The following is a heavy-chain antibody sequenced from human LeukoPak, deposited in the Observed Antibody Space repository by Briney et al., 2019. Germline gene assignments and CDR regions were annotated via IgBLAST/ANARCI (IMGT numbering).Heavy chain of an antibody. CDR1: GVSISSSSYY. V-gene: IGHV4-39*07. D-gene: IGHD3-10*01. CDR2: IYYSGST. J-gene: IGHJ5*02. Sequence: SETLSLTCTVSGVSISSSSYYWGWIRQPLGKGLEWIGSIYYSGSTYYNPSLKSRVTISVDTSKNQFSLKLSSVTAADTAVYYCARAPYGSGSYFDPWGQGTLVTASS. CDR3: ARAPYGSGSYFDP.